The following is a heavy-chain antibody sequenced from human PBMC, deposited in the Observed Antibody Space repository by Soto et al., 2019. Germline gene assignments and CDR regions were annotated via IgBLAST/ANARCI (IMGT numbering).Heavy chain of an antibody. CDR1: GFSLSTSGMR. CDR3: ARMFHCSGGTCPFDY. CDR2: IDWDDDK. D-gene: IGHD2-15*01. V-gene: IGHV2-70*04. J-gene: IGHJ4*02. Sequence: SGPTLVNPTQTLTLTCTFSGFSLSTSGMRVSWIRQPPGKALEWLARIDWDDDKFYNTSLRTRLTISKDSSKNQVVLTMTNMDPVDTATYYCARMFHCSGGTCPFDYWGQGALVTV.